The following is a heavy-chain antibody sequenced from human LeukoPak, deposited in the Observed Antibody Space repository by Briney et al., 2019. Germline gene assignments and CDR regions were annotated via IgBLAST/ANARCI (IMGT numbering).Heavy chain of an antibody. Sequence: GGALILFCAASGFSFRSYTMKCVRQAAGKRLEEVSSISSSSSYIYYAESMKGRFTISSDNAKNSLYLLMNSMIGDDKAVVYCLRECSFVIAAADPFDYWGQGTLVTVSS. D-gene: IGHD6-13*01. CDR1: GFSFRSYT. CDR3: LRECSFVIAAADPFDY. CDR2: ISSSSSYI. J-gene: IGHJ4*02. V-gene: IGHV3-21*01.